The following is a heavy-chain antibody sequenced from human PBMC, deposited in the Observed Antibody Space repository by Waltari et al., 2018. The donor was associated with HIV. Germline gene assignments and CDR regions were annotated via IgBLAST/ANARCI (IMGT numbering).Heavy chain of an antibody. CDR3: ARDPSYGFGENDY. CDR2: INPKTGDT. Sequence: QVQLVESGAEVKKPGASLKVSCKASGYACTGFYIHWVRQAPGQGLEWVGWINPKTGDTNFAQKFQGRVTMTRDTSISTAYMELSRLTSDDTAVYYCARDPSYGFGENDYWGQGTLFTVSS. J-gene: IGHJ4*02. V-gene: IGHV1-2*02. D-gene: IGHD3-10*01. CDR1: GYACTGFY.